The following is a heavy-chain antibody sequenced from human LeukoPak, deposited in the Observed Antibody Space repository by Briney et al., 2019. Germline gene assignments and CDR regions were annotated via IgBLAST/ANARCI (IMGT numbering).Heavy chain of an antibody. CDR3: ATDGAGFDT. CDR2: INIGGTNT. J-gene: IGHJ5*02. V-gene: IGHV3-11*01. CDR1: GFTFNDYY. Sequence: GGSLRLSCAASGFTFNDYYMSWIRQAPGKGLEWLSYINIGGTNTHYADSVKGRFTISRDNAKKSLYLEMNNLRAEDTAVYYWATDGAGFDTWGQGVLVTVSS.